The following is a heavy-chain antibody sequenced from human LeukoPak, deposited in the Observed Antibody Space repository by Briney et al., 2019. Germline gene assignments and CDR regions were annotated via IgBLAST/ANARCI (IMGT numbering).Heavy chain of an antibody. CDR2: ISAYNGNT. CDR3: ARASGPESYFDY. D-gene: IGHD3-10*01. CDR1: GYTFTSYG. J-gene: IGHJ4*02. Sequence: ASVKVSCKASGYTFTSYGISWVRQAPGQGLEWMGWISAYNGNTNYAQKLQGRVTMTTDTSTSTAYMELRSLRSDEPAVYYCARASGPESYFDYWGQGTLVTVSS. V-gene: IGHV1-18*01.